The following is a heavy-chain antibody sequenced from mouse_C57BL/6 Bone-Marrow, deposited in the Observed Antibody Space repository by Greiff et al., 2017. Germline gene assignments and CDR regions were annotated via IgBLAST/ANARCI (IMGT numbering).Heavy chain of an antibody. Sequence: EVQLQQSGPELVKPGASVKISCKASGYTFTDYYMNWVKQSHGKSLEWIGDINPNNGGTSYNQKFKGKATLTVDKSSSTAYMELRSLTSEDSAVYYCARETPLRYRGNYAMDYWGQGTSVTVSS. CDR3: ARETPLRYRGNYAMDY. CDR1: GYTFTDYY. V-gene: IGHV1-26*01. J-gene: IGHJ4*01. D-gene: IGHD1-1*01. CDR2: INPNNGGT.